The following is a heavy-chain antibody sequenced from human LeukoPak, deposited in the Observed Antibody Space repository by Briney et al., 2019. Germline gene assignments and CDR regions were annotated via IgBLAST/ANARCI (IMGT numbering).Heavy chain of an antibody. CDR1: GFTFSSYA. D-gene: IGHD5-12*01. J-gene: IGHJ4*02. CDR3: ARGGGYASDY. Sequence: PGGSLRLSCAASGFTFSSYAMSWVRQAPGKGLEWVANIKQDGSEKFYVDSVKGRFTISRGNAKNSLYLQVNSLRAEDTAVYYCARGGGYASDYWGQGTLVTVSS. V-gene: IGHV3-7*01. CDR2: IKQDGSEK.